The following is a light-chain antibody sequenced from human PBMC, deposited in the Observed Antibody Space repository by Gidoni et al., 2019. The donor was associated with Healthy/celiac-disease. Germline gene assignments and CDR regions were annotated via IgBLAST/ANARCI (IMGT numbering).Light chain of an antibody. CDR2: KSS. Sequence: DIQMTQSPSTLSASVGDRDTITCRASQSISSWLAWYQQKPGKAPKLLIYKSSSLESGVPARFSGSGSGKEFTLTISSLQPDDFATYYCQQYNSYSPYTFXQXTKLEIK. V-gene: IGKV1-5*03. CDR3: QQYNSYSPYT. CDR1: QSISSW. J-gene: IGKJ2*01.